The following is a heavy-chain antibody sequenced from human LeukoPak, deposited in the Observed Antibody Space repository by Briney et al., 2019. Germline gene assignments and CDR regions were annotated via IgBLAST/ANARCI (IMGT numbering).Heavy chain of an antibody. CDR2: INPSGGST. J-gene: IGHJ3*02. D-gene: IGHD1-26*01. Sequence: ASVKVSCKASGYTFTSYYMHWVRQAPGQGLEWMGIINPSGGSTSYAQKFQGRVTMTRDTSTSTVYMELSSLRSEDTAVYYCARPSFSYSGSYSTHAFDIWGQGTMVTASS. V-gene: IGHV1-46*01. CDR1: GYTFTSYY. CDR3: ARPSFSYSGSYSTHAFDI.